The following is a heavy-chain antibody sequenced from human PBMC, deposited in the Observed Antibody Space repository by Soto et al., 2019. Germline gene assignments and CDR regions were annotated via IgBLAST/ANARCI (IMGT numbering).Heavy chain of an antibody. Sequence: GGSLILSRAVSGFTFSNYAISWVRRAPGKGLEWVSIISGGGDTSYYADSVKGRFTISRDNSRNTLYLQMNSLRAGDSAKYYCAKEGTSGLYYFDYWGPGTLVTVSS. V-gene: IGHV3-23*01. CDR2: ISGGGDTS. CDR1: GFTFSNYA. D-gene: IGHD6-19*01. J-gene: IGHJ4*02. CDR3: AKEGTSGLYYFDY.